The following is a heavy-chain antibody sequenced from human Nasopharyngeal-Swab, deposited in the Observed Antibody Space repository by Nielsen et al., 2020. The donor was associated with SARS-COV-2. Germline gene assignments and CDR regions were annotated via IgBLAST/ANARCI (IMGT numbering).Heavy chain of an antibody. Sequence: GESLKISCAASGFTFSSYAMSWVRQAPGKGLEWVSVIIRSGSGTYYADSVTGRFTISRDKSQNTLYLPMSSLRADDTAVYYCAKGGRSITIFGVAGSFDNWGQGTLVTVSS. CDR2: IIRSGSGT. V-gene: IGHV3-23*01. J-gene: IGHJ4*02. D-gene: IGHD3-3*01. CDR3: AKGGRSITIFGVAGSFDN. CDR1: GFTFSSYA.